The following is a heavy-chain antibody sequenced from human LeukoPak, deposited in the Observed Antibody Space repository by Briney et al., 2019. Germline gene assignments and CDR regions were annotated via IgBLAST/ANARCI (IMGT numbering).Heavy chain of an antibody. J-gene: IGHJ6*03. Sequence: ASVKVSCKASGYTFTSYGISWVRQAPGQGLEWMGWINPNSGGTNYAQKFQGRVTMTRDTSISTAYMELSRLRSDDTAVYYCARDLRYYGSGSYYPNYYMDVWGKGTTVTVSS. CDR2: INPNSGGT. CDR3: ARDLRYYGSGSYYPNYYMDV. V-gene: IGHV1-2*02. CDR1: GYTFTSYG. D-gene: IGHD3-10*01.